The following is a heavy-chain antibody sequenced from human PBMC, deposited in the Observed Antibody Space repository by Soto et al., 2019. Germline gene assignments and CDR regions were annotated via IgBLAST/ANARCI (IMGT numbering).Heavy chain of an antibody. CDR3: ARITIFGVVIIGNYWYFDL. D-gene: IGHD3-3*01. V-gene: IGHV4-30-4*01. Sequence: QVQLQESGPGLVKPSQTLSLTCTVSGGSISSGDYYWSWIRQPPGKGLEWIGYIYYSGSTYYNPSLKGRVTISVDTSKNQFSLKLSSVTAADTAVYYCARITIFGVVIIGNYWYFDLWGRGTLVTVSS. J-gene: IGHJ2*01. CDR1: GGSISSGDYY. CDR2: IYYSGST.